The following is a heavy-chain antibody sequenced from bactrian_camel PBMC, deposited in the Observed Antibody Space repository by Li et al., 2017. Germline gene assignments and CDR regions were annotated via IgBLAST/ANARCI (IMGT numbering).Heavy chain of an antibody. CDR2: ISFDGDI. V-gene: IGHV3S53*01. Sequence: HVQLVESGGGSVQAGEGLILSCTASEYTDDDMIWYRQTPGNQCELVASISFDGDISYADSVKGRFTISQDNAKNTVYLQMNNLKPEDTAVYYCATNFKFNYSDYVLRAQLREYCQNKGSDFGYWGHGTQVTVS. J-gene: IGHJ6*01. CDR3: ATNFKFNYSDYVLRAQLREYCQNKGSDFGY. D-gene: IGHD4*01. CDR1: EYTDDD.